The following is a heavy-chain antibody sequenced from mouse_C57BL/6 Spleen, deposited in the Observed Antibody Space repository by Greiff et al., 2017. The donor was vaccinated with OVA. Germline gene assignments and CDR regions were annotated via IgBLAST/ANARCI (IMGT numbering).Heavy chain of an antibody. CDR3: ARHPQTRYYFDY. CDR2: ISGGGGNT. V-gene: IGHV5-9*01. CDR1: GFTFSSYT. Sequence: EVTVEESGGGLVKPGGSLKLSCAASGFTFSSYTMSWVRQTPEKRLEWVATISGGGGNTYYPDSVKGRFTISRDNAKNTLYLQMSSLRSEDTALYDCARHPQTRYYFDYGGQGTTLTVSS. J-gene: IGHJ2*01.